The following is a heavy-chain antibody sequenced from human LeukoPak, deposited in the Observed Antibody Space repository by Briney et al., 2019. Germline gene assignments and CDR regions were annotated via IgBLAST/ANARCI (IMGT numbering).Heavy chain of an antibody. CDR2: ISGSGGST. CDR3: ARDGFDY. CDR1: GFTFSSYG. V-gene: IGHV3-23*01. J-gene: IGHJ4*02. Sequence: GGSLRLSCAASGFTFSSYGMSWVRQAPGKGLEWGSAISGSGGSTYYADSVKGRFTISRDNAKNSLYLQMNSLRAEDTAVYYCARDGFDYWGQGTLVTVSS.